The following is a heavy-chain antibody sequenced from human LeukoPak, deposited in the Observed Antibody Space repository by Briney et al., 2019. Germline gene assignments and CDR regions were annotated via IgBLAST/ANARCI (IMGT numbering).Heavy chain of an antibody. D-gene: IGHD3-10*01. CDR1: GGSFSGYY. CDR2: INHSGST. CDR3: ARVTSHDPVHYGPLSH. V-gene: IGHV4-34*01. Sequence: SETLSLTCAVYGGSFSGYYWSWIRQPPGKGLEWIGEINHSGSTNYNPSLKSRVTISVDTSKNQFSLKLSSVTAADTAVYYCARVTSHDPVHYGPLSHWGQGTLVTVSS. J-gene: IGHJ4*02.